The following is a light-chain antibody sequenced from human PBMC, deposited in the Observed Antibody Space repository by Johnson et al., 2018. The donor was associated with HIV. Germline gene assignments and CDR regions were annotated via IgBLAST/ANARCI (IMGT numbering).Light chain of an antibody. Sequence: QSVLTQPPSVSAAPGQKVTISCSGSSSNIGNNYVSWYQQLPGTAPKLLIYDNNKRPSGTPDRFSGSKSGTSATLGITGLQTGDEADYYCGTWDSSLSAGVCGTGTQVTVL. J-gene: IGLJ1*01. CDR1: SSNIGNNY. CDR2: DNN. V-gene: IGLV1-51*01. CDR3: GTWDSSLSAGV.